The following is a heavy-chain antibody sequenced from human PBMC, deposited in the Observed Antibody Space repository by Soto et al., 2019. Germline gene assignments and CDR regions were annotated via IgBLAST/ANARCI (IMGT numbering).Heavy chain of an antibody. J-gene: IGHJ4*02. D-gene: IGHD2-8*01. CDR1: GFTFRSYA. CDR2: ISYDGSNK. V-gene: IGHV3-30-3*01. Sequence: QVQLVESGGGVVQPGRSLRLSCAASGFTFRSYAMHWVRQAPGKGLEWVAVISYDGSNKYYADSVKGRFTISRDNSKNTLYLQVNSLRAEDTAVYYCARAGYCTNGACYYSSSWEGFDYWGQGTLVTVSS. CDR3: ARAGYCTNGACYYSSSWEGFDY.